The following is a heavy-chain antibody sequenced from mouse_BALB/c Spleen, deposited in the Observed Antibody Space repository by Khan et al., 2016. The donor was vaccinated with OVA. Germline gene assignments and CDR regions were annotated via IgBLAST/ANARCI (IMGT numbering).Heavy chain of an antibody. Sequence: EVQLQESGPGLVKPSQSLSLTCTVTGYSITSDYAWNWIRQFPGNKLEWMGYISSSGSTNYNPALKSRISITRDTSKNQFFLQLNSVTTEDTATYYCARDGYRYNYAMDYWGKGTSGTVSS. CDR1: GYSITSDYA. V-gene: IGHV3-2*02. CDR3: ARDGYRYNYAMDY. CDR2: ISSSGST. D-gene: IGHD2-3*01. J-gene: IGHJ4*01.